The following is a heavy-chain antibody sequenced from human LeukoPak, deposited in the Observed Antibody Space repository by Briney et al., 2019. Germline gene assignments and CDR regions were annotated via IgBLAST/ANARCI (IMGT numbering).Heavy chain of an antibody. CDR1: GYTFTSYG. V-gene: IGHV1-18*01. J-gene: IGHJ3*02. D-gene: IGHD1-26*01. Sequence: ASVKVSCKASGYTFTSYGISWVRQAPGQGLEWMGWISAYNGNTNYAQKLQGRVTMTTDTSTSTAYMELRSLRSDDTAVYYCARDRHVVGAPPHAFGIWAKGQWSPSLQ. CDR3: ARDRHVVGAPPHAFGI. CDR2: ISAYNGNT.